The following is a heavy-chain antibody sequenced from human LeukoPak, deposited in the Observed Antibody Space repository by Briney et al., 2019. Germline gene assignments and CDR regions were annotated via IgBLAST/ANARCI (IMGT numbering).Heavy chain of an antibody. CDR1: GGSIRSYY. CDR2: IYSSGTT. D-gene: IGHD1-26*01. J-gene: IGHJ4*01. V-gene: IGHV4-4*07. Sequence: SETLSLTCSVSGGSIRSYYWSWIRQPVGKGLESIGRIYSSGTTNYNPSLKSRVSMSVDMSKNQFSLRLNSVTAADTAVYYCARDGYTASYYSLDYWGHGILVTVSS. CDR3: ARDGYTASYYSLDY.